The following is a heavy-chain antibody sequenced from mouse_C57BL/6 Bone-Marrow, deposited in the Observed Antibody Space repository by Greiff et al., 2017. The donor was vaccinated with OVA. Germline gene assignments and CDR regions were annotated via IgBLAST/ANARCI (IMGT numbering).Heavy chain of an antibody. Sequence: QVQLQQSGAELVRPGASVTLSCKASGYTFTDYEMHWVKQTPVHGLEWIGAIDPETGGTAYYQKFKGKAILTADKSSSTAYMELRSLTSEDSAVYYCTPGLITTVVEDYWGQGTTLTVSS. CDR3: TPGLITTVVEDY. J-gene: IGHJ2*01. V-gene: IGHV1-15*01. CDR1: GYTFTDYE. D-gene: IGHD1-1*01. CDR2: IDPETGGT.